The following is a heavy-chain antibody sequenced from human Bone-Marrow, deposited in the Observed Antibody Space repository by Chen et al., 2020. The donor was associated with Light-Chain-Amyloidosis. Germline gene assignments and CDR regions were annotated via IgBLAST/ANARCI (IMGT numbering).Heavy chain of an antibody. V-gene: IGHV1-69*18. Sequence: QVQLVQSGAEVKKPGSSVKVSGRASGATSSSYVFSRVRQAPGQGLEGMGNIIPIFRTTNYAQKFQGRVTISADEPTTTAYMELSSLRSEDTAVYYCATERGAGGWFDPWGQGTLVTVSS. CDR2: IIPIFRTT. J-gene: IGHJ5*02. CDR1: GATSSSYV. D-gene: IGHD1-26*01. CDR3: ATERGAGGWFDP.